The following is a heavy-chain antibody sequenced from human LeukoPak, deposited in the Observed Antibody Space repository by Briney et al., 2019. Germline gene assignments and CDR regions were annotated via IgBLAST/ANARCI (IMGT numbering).Heavy chain of an antibody. CDR3: TRGRLPADAFDI. J-gene: IGHJ3*02. Sequence: ASVKVSCKSSGYTFTSFGFTWVRQAPGQGLEWLGWISTYNSNINYAQNLQDRLTLTTDSSTNTAYMELSSLRSDDTAIYYCTRGRLPADAFDIWGQGTLVTVSS. CDR2: ISTYNSNI. D-gene: IGHD2-2*01. CDR1: GYTFTSFG. V-gene: IGHV1-18*01.